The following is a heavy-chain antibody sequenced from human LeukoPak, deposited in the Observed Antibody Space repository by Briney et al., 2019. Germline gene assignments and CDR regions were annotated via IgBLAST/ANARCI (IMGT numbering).Heavy chain of an antibody. Sequence: SETLSLTCTVSGGSISSYYWSWIRQPPGKGLEWIGYIYYSGSTNYNPSLKCRVTIPVDTSKNQFSLKLSSVAAADTAVYYCARDGGSWYYYYMDVWRKGTTVTVSS. CDR1: GGSISSYY. V-gene: IGHV4-59*12. CDR3: ARDGGSWYYYYMDV. CDR2: IYYSGST. D-gene: IGHD3-10*01. J-gene: IGHJ6*03.